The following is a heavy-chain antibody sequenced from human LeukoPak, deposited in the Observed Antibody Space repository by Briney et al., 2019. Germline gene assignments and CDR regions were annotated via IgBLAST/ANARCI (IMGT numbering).Heavy chain of an antibody. Sequence: ASVKVSCKASGYTFTSYAMHWVRQAPGQRLEWMGRINPNSGGTNYAQKFQGRVTMTRDTSISTAYMELSRLRSDDTAVYYCASSGSYYSEVDYWGQGTLVTVSS. J-gene: IGHJ4*02. CDR1: GYTFTSYA. CDR3: ASSGSYYSEVDY. CDR2: INPNSGGT. V-gene: IGHV1-2*06. D-gene: IGHD1-26*01.